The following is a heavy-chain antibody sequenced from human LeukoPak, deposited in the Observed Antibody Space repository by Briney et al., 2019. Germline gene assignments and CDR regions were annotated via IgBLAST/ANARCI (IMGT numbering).Heavy chain of an antibody. CDR2: IYSGGST. J-gene: IGHJ4*02. V-gene: IGHV3-66*01. D-gene: IGHD3-16*02. Sequence: GGSLRLSCAASGFTVSSNYMSWVRQAPGKGLEWVSVIYSGGSTYYADSVKGRFTISRDNSKNTPYLQMNSLRAEDTAVYYCARGGGLRLGELSLDYWGQGTLVTVSS. CDR1: GFTVSSNY. CDR3: ARGGGLRLGELSLDY.